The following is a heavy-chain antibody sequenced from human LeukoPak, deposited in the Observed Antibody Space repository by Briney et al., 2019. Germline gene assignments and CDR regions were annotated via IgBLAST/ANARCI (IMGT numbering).Heavy chain of an antibody. V-gene: IGHV4-34*01. CDR1: GESFSGYY. Sequence: SETLSLTCAVYGESFSGYYWSWIRQPPGKGLEWIGEINHSGSTNYNSSLKSRVTLSVDTSKNQFSLKLSSVTAADTAVYFCARLSGSYYRVGVRYFDYWGQGTLVTVSS. CDR3: ARLSGSYYRVGVRYFDY. CDR2: INHSGST. J-gene: IGHJ4*02. D-gene: IGHD1-26*01.